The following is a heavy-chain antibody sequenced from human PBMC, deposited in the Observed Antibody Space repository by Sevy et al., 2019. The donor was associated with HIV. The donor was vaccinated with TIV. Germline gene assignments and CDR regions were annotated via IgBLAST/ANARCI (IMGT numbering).Heavy chain of an antibody. CDR2: ISYTGNT. Sequence: SETLSLTCTVSGCSISSVNYYWHWILQPPGKGLEWIWYISYTGNTYSNPSLKSPVTISVDTSNNQFYLRLTSVTAADTAVYYCARDATEYTRSSVWFDPWGQGTLVTVSS. D-gene: IGHD6-6*01. V-gene: IGHV4-30-4*01. CDR1: GCSISSVNYY. CDR3: ARDATEYTRSSVWFDP. J-gene: IGHJ5*02.